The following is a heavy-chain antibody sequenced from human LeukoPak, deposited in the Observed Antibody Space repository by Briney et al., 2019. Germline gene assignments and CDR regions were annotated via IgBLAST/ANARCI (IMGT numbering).Heavy chain of an antibody. V-gene: IGHV5-51*01. CDR1: GYSFTSNW. Sequence: GESLKISCKGSGYSFTSNWIAWVRQMPGKGLECMGIIFPGGSDVRYSPSFQGQVTISVDKSISTAYLQWSSLRASDTAMYFRARHASNHAGMDVWGQGTTVTVSS. CDR3: ARHASNHAGMDV. J-gene: IGHJ6*02. CDR2: IFPGGSDV. D-gene: IGHD1-14*01.